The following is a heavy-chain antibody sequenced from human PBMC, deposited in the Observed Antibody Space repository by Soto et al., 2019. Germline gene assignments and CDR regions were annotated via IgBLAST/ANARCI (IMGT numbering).Heavy chain of an antibody. J-gene: IGHJ1*01. CDR3: ARGSRDCSGGSCFPLPTAEYFRH. V-gene: IGHV1-69*13. Sequence: GASVKVSCKASGGTFSTYVFTWVRQAPGQGLEWMGGIIPMFGTANYAQKFQGRVTLIADESTSTVYMEVSSLRSEDTAVYYCARGSRDCSGGSCFPLPTAEYFRHWGQGTLVTVS. CDR1: GGTFSTYV. D-gene: IGHD2-15*01. CDR2: IIPMFGTA.